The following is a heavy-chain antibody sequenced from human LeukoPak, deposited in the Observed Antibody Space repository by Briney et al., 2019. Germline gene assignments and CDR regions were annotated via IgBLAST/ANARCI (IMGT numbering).Heavy chain of an antibody. Sequence: SETLSLTCTVPGDAISSNYWNWIRQPPPQGLEWIGYVYNSGSPNYSPTLNSRLTMSLDTSKRQFSLKLSPVTAAAAAASACSKELAVYSYNRKGDSWGQGTLVTVSS. V-gene: IGHV4-59*01. CDR3: SKELAVYSYNRKGDS. D-gene: IGHD5-24*01. J-gene: IGHJ4*02. CDR2: VYNSGSP. CDR1: GDAISSNY.